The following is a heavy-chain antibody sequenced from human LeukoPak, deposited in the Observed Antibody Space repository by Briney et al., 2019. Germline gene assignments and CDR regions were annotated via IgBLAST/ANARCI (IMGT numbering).Heavy chain of an antibody. V-gene: IGHV6-1*01. CDR1: GDIVSSNSAA. CDR2: TYYRSKWYN. D-gene: IGHD1/OR15-1a*01. J-gene: IGHJ5*02. CDR3: ARDAPRTEAKITQTGTRGNWFDP. Sequence: SQTLSLTCAISGDIVSSNSAAWNWIRQSPSRGLEWLGRTYYRSKWYNDYAVSVKSRITINPDTSKNQFSLQLNSVTPEDTAVYYCARDAPRTEAKITQTGTRGNWFDPWGQGTLVTVSS.